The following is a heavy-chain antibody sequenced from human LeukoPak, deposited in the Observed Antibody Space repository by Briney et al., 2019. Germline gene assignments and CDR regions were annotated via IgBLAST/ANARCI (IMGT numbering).Heavy chain of an antibody. CDR1: GYTFTSYY. D-gene: IGHD6-19*01. J-gene: IGHJ3*02. CDR2: ISAYNGNT. V-gene: IGHV1-18*04. Sequence: GASVKVSCKASGYTFTSYYMHWVRQAPGQGLEWMGWISAYNGNTNYAQKLQGRVTMTTDTSTSTAYMELRSLRSDDTAVYYCARDLLVAVAGTTLDAFDIWGQGTMVTVSS. CDR3: ARDLLVAVAGTTLDAFDI.